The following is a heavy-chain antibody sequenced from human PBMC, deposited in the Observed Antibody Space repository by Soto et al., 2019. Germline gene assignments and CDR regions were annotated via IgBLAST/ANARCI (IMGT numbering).Heavy chain of an antibody. CDR1: GFTVSSNY. Sequence: GGSLRLSCAASGFTVSSNYMSWVRQAPGKGLEWVSVIYSGGSTYYADSVKGRFTISRDNSKNTLYLQMNSLRAEDTAVYYCARDRGITGSMGPVDYWGQGTLVTVSS. V-gene: IGHV3-53*01. CDR2: IYSGGST. CDR3: ARDRGITGSMGPVDY. D-gene: IGHD1-20*01. J-gene: IGHJ4*02.